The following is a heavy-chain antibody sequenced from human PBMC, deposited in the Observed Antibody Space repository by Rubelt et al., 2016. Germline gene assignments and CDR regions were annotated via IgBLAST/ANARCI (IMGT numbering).Heavy chain of an antibody. V-gene: IGHV4-31*01. Sequence: QVQLQESGPGLVRPSQTLSLTCTVSGGSISSGAYYWSWIRQHPGKGLEWIGYIYYSGRNYYNPSPKSQVTISLDTSKNQFSLKLSSATAADTAVYYCARDAEESYFDYWGQGTLVTVSS. CDR2: IYYSGRN. CDR3: ARDAEESYFDY. J-gene: IGHJ4*02. CDR1: GGSISSGAYY.